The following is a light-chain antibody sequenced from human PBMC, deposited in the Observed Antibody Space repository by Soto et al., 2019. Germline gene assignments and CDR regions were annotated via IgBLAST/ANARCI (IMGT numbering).Light chain of an antibody. Sequence: QSALTQPASVSGSPGQSITISCSGATSDIGTYNYVSWYQHHPGKVPKVIIYEVSNRPSGVSNRCSGSKSGNTASLTISGLQAEDEADYYCSSYTSSATLVFGGGTKLTVL. J-gene: IGLJ3*02. V-gene: IGLV2-14*01. CDR1: TSDIGTYNY. CDR2: EVS. CDR3: SSYTSSATLV.